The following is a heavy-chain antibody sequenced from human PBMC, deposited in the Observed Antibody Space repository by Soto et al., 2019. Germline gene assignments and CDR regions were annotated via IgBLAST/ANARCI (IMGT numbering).Heavy chain of an antibody. CDR3: AHMVGIAVADTHEELYFQH. CDR2: IYWNDDN. D-gene: IGHD6-19*01. V-gene: IGHV2-5*01. Sequence: QITLKESGPTLVKPTQTLTLTCTFSGFSLSTSGVGVGWIRQPPGKALEWLALIYWNDDNRYSPSLKSRLTNTTYNSKNQVVLTMTNRDPVDTATYYCAHMVGIAVADTHEELYFQHWGQGTLVTVSS. CDR1: GFSLSTSGVG. J-gene: IGHJ1*01.